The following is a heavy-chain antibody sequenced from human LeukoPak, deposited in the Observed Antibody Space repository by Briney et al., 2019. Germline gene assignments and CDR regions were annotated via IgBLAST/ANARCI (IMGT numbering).Heavy chain of an antibody. Sequence: ASVKVSCKASGYTFTNYPMIWVRQAPGQRLEWMGWINAGNGNTKYSQKFQGRVTITRDTSASTAYMELSSLRSEDTAVYYCARDGTVLRFLEWLSDSLNWFDPWGQGTLVTVSS. CDR1: GYTFTNYP. CDR2: INAGNGNT. D-gene: IGHD3-3*01. CDR3: ARDGTVLRFLEWLSDSLNWFDP. J-gene: IGHJ5*02. V-gene: IGHV1-3*01.